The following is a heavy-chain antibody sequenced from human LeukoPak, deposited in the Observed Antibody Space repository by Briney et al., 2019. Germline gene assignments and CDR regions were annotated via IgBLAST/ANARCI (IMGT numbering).Heavy chain of an antibody. CDR2: IKRDGSEK. D-gene: IGHD3-10*02. CDR1: EFTLSNYW. V-gene: IGHV3-7*01. CDR3: AELGITMIGGV. J-gene: IGHJ6*04. Sequence: GGSLRLSCAASEFTLSNYWMSWVRQAPGKGLEWVANIKRDGSEKYYVDSVKGRFTISRDNAKNSLYLHMNSLRVEDTAVYYCAELGITMIGGVWGKGTTVTISS.